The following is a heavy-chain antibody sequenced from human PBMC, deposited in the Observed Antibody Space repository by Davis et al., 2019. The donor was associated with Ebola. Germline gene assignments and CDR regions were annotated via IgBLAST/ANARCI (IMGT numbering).Heavy chain of an antibody. V-gene: IGHV3-21*01. D-gene: IGHD2/OR15-2a*01. CDR2: ISSSGSYI. Sequence: PGGSLRLSCAASGFTFATYPMTWVRQTPGKGLEWVSFISSSGSYIYYADSVKGRFTISRDNAKNSLYLQMSSLRVEDTAVYYCARDYCDTTQCHDHWGQGSLVTVSS. CDR1: GFTFATYP. CDR3: ARDYCDTTQCHDH. J-gene: IGHJ4*02.